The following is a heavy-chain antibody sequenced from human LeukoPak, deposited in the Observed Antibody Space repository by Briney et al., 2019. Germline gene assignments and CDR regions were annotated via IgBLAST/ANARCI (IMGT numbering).Heavy chain of an antibody. V-gene: IGHV3-23*01. D-gene: IGHD4-17*01. CDR2: ISGDGGST. CDR3: AKAPRGTTVTPRGAFDI. J-gene: IGHJ3*02. CDR1: GFTFSSYA. Sequence: GGSLRLSCAVSGFTFSSYAMSWVRQAPGKGLEWVSSISGDGGSTYYADSVRGRFTISRDNSKNTEYLQMNSLRAEDTAVYYCAKAPRGTTVTPRGAFDIWGQGTMVTVSS.